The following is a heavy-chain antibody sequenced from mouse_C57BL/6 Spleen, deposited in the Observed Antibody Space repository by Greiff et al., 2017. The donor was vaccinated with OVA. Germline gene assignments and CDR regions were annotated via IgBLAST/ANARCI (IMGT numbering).Heavy chain of an antibody. Sequence: VKLQESGPGLVAPSQSLSITCTVSGFSLTSYAISWVRQPPGKGLEWLGVIWTGGGTNYNSALKSRLSISKDNSKSQVFLKMNSLQTDDRARYYCARNRRGDYSWYFDVWGTGTTVTVSS. CDR2: IWTGGGT. CDR1: GFSLTSYA. CDR3: ARNRRGDYSWYFDV. D-gene: IGHD2-12*01. V-gene: IGHV2-9-1*01. J-gene: IGHJ1*03.